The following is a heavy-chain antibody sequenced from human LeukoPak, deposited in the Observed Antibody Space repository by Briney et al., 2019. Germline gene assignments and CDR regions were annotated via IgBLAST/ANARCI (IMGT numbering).Heavy chain of an antibody. J-gene: IGHJ4*02. Sequence: GGSLRLSCEASGFTFSTFAMIWVRQPPGKGLEWVSSIFPSGGEIHYADSVRGRFTFSRDNSKSTLSLQMNSLRAEDTAIYYCATYRQVLLPFESWGQGTLVTVSS. CDR2: IFPSGGEI. CDR1: GFTFSTFA. V-gene: IGHV3-23*01. D-gene: IGHD2-8*02. CDR3: ATYRQVLLPFES.